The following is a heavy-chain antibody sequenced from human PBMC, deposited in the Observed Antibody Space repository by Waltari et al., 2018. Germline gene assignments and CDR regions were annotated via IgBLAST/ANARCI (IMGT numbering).Heavy chain of an antibody. CDR2: SSGSVSSK. CDR3: AKSVRLELDERYYYYYGMDV. CDR1: GFTFSSYA. V-gene: IGHV3-23*04. D-gene: IGHD1-1*01. Sequence: EVQLVESGGGLVQPGGSLRLSCAAWGFTFSSYAVSWVRQAPGKGLRGFSASSGSVSSKCYEDSAKGRLTISTDNTKNTVYLQINSLRAADTAVYYWAKSVRLELDERYYYYYGMDVWGQGTTVTVSS. J-gene: IGHJ6*02.